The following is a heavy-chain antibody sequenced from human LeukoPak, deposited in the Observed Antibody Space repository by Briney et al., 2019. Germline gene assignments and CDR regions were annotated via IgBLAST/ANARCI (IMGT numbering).Heavy chain of an antibody. CDR2: ISYDGSNK. D-gene: IGHD6-13*01. Sequence: PGGSLRLSCAASGFTFSSYAMHWVRQAPGKGPEWVAVISYDGSNKYYADSVKGRFTISRDNSKNTLYLQMNSLRAEDTAVYYCAKDWYSSSWYPPFDYWGQGTLVTVSS. CDR3: AKDWYSSSWYPPFDY. J-gene: IGHJ4*02. CDR1: GFTFSSYA. V-gene: IGHV3-30*04.